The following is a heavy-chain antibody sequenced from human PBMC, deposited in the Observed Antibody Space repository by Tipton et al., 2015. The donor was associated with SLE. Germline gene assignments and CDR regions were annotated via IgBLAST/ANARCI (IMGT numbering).Heavy chain of an antibody. V-gene: IGHV4-39*01. Sequence: LSCTVSGGSISSSSYYWGWIRQPPGKGLEWIGSIYYSGSTYYNPSLKSRVTISVDTSKNQFSLKLSSVTAADTAVYYCARPLRGLFAFDIWGQGTMVTVSS. CDR3: ARPLRGLFAFDI. J-gene: IGHJ3*02. CDR2: IYYSGST. CDR1: GGSISSSSYY.